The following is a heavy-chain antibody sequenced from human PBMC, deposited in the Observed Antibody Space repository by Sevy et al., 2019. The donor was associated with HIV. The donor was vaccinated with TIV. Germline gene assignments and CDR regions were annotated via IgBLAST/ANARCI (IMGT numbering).Heavy chain of an antibody. CDR3: AKDRISAQQLDYYFDY. CDR1: GFTFSSYG. CDR2: ISYDGSNK. Sequence: GGSLRLSCAASGFTFSSYGMHWVRQAPGKGLEWVAVISYDGSNKYYAYSVKGRFTISRDNSKNTLYLQMNSLRAEDTAVYYCAKDRISAQQLDYYFDYWGQGTLVTVSS. D-gene: IGHD6-13*01. J-gene: IGHJ4*02. V-gene: IGHV3-30*18.